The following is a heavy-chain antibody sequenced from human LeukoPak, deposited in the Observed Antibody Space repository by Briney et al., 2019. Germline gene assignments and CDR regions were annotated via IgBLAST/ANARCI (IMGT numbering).Heavy chain of an antibody. CDR1: GYTFTGYY. J-gene: IGHJ5*02. V-gene: IGHV1-2*02. D-gene: IGHD2-21*01. CDR3: ARDGRAYCGGDCFNWFDP. Sequence: GASVKVSCKASGYTFTGYYMHWVRQAPGQGLEWMGWINPNSGGTNYAQKFQGRVTMTRDTSISTAYMELSRLRSDDTAVYYCARDGRAYCGGDCFNWFDPWGQGTLVTVSS. CDR2: INPNSGGT.